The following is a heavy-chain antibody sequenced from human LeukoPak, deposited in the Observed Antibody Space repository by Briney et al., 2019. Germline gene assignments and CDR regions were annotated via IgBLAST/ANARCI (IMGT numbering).Heavy chain of an antibody. CDR1: GGSFSGYY. J-gene: IGHJ4*02. CDR3: ARVVEMATITVDY. CDR2: INHSGST. D-gene: IGHD5-24*01. V-gene: IGHV4-34*01. Sequence: SETLSLTCAVYGGSFSGYYWSWIRQPPGKGLEWIGEINHSGSTNYNPSLKSRVTISVDTSKNQFSLKLSSETAADTAVYYCARVVEMATITVDYRGQGTLVTVSS.